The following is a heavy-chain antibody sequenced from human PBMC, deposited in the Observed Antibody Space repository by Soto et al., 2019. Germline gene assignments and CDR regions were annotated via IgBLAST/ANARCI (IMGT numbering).Heavy chain of an antibody. D-gene: IGHD3-22*01. CDR1: GYSTSSCYY. Sequence: AETLSLTCSPSGYSTSSCYYGCWPRQPPVRRLKCFWSIYHGGSTYYYPSLNSRVTLSIDMPNNHASLILNSVTAADTAVYYCARVGPWVPYYYDSSPYTFENWFDPWGQGTLVTVSS. CDR3: ARVGPWVPYYYDSSPYTFENWFDP. V-gene: IGHV4-38-2*02. J-gene: IGHJ5*02. CDR2: IYHGGST.